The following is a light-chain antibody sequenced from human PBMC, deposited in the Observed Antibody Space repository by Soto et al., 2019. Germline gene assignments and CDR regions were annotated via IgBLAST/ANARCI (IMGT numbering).Light chain of an antibody. V-gene: IGLV2-11*01. J-gene: IGLJ1*01. CDR2: DVS. Sequence: QSVLTQPRSVSGSPGQSVTISCTGTSTDFGGYNYVSWYQQHPGKVPKLMLYDVSKRPSGVPYRFSGSKSGNTASLTISGFQAEDEADYYCCSYAGRDTLYVFGSGTKVTVL. CDR1: STDFGGYNY. CDR3: CSYAGRDTLYV.